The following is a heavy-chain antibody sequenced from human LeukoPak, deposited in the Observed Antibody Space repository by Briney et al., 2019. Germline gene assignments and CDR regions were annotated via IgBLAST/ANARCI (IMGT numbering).Heavy chain of an antibody. V-gene: IGHV3-74*01. J-gene: IGHJ4*02. D-gene: IGHD6-19*01. CDR1: GFTFSTYW. CDR3: ARGSSLAVVAGGLFDY. CDR2: ISSDGSST. Sequence: GGSLRLSCAASGFTFSTYWMYWIRQAPGKGLVWVSRISSDGSSTNYADSVKGRFTISRDNAKNTLSLHMTSLRADDTAMYYCARGSSLAVVAGGLFDYWGQGTHVTVAS.